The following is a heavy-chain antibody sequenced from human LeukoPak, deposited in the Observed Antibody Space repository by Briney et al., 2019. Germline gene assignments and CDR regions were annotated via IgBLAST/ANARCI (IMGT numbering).Heavy chain of an antibody. D-gene: IGHD1-26*01. CDR1: GYTFTSYG. CDR2: ISAYNGNT. V-gene: IGHV1-18*01. J-gene: IGHJ1*01. Sequence: ASVKVSCKASGYTFTSYGISWVRQAPGQGLEWMGWISAYNGNTNYAQKLQGRVTMTTDTSTSTAYMELRSLRSDDTAVYYCARDSGSFSAEYFQHWGQGTLVTVSS. CDR3: ARDSGSFSAEYFQH.